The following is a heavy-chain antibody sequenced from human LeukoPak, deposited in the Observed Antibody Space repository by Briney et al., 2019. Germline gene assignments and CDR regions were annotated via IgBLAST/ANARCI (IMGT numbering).Heavy chain of an antibody. D-gene: IGHD3-16*01. CDR1: GGSISSSSYY. J-gene: IGHJ3*02. CDR2: IYYSGST. V-gene: IGHV4-39*07. Sequence: PSETLSLTCTVSGGSISSSSYYWGWIRQPPGKGLVWIGSIYYSGSTYYNPSLKSRVTISVDTSKNQFSLKLSSVTAADTAVYYCARMGYYDYVWGSPNAFDIWGQGTMGTVSS. CDR3: ARMGYYDYVWGSPNAFDI.